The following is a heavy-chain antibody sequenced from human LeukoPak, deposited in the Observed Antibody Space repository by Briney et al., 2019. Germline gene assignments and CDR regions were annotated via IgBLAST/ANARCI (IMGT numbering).Heavy chain of an antibody. J-gene: IGHJ4*02. D-gene: IGHD1-26*01. CDR1: GLTFSAYN. CDR2: ISTSGTTK. V-gene: IGHV3-48*01. Sequence: GGSLRLSCAASGLTFSAYNMHWVRQAPGKGLEWVSYISTSGTTKYYADSVKGRFTISRDNAKNSLYLQMNSLRAEDMAVYYCARVASSGTYGDYWGQGTLVTVSS. CDR3: ARVASSGTYGDY.